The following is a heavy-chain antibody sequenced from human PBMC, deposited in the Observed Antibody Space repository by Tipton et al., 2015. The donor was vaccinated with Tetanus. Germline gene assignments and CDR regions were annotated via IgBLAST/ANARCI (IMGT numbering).Heavy chain of an antibody. CDR1: GFTFSRSR. D-gene: IGHD2-15*01. Sequence: SLRLSCAASGFTFSRSRMHWVRQAPGKGLEWVAIVWNDGSTEYYADSVKGRFTISRDNSKNTLYLQMNSLSAEDTAVYYCAREADCSGGSCFSGDFDNWGQGTQVTVSS. V-gene: IGHV3-33*01. J-gene: IGHJ4*02. CDR3: AREADCSGGSCFSGDFDN. CDR2: VWNDGSTE.